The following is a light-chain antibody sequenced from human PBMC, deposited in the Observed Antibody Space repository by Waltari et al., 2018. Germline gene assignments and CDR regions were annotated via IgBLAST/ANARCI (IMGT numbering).Light chain of an antibody. V-gene: IGKV3-20*01. CDR1: QSLSSAQ. CDR3: QHYGDSVT. J-gene: IGKJ4*01. Sequence: EIELTQSPGALFLSPGTRATLSCTASQSLSSAQLAWYKQRPGQPPSLVIHGASNRASGIPERFSGSGSGTVFTLTISRLEPEDFAVYYCQHYGDSVTFGGGTKVEIK. CDR2: GAS.